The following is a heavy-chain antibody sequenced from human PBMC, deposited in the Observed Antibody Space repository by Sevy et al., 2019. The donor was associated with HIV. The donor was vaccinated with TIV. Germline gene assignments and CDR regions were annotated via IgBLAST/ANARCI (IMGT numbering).Heavy chain of an antibody. J-gene: IGHJ4*02. Sequence: ASVKVSCKVSGSTLSQLSMRWVRQAPGKGLEWMGSFDPEDGETIYAQKFQGRLTMTEDTSTDTAYMELSSLRSEDTAVYYCATTKDYYDSSRYPFDYWGQGTLVTVSS. CDR3: ATTKDYYDSSRYPFDY. V-gene: IGHV1-24*01. CDR2: FDPEDGET. D-gene: IGHD3-22*01. CDR1: GSTLSQLS.